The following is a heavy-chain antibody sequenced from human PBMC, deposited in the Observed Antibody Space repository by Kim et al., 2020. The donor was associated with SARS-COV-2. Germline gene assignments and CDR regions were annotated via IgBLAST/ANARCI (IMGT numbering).Heavy chain of an antibody. Sequence: ASVKVSCKASGYTFSSYGISWVRQAPGQGLEWMGLISGYNGNTHYAQKFQGRVTMTTDTSTSTVYMELGSLKSDDTAVYYCARDSVVNDAFDIWGQGTLVTVSS. J-gene: IGHJ3*02. V-gene: IGHV1-18*01. CDR1: GYTFSSYG. D-gene: IGHD3-22*01. CDR2: ISGYNGNT. CDR3: ARDSVVNDAFDI.